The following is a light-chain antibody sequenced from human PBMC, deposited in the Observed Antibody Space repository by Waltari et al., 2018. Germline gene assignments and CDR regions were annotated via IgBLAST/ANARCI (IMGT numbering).Light chain of an antibody. J-gene: IGLJ1*01. CDR3: SSYTTNNTLGYV. CDR2: EVS. V-gene: IGLV2-14*01. Sequence: QSALTQPASVSGSPGQSITISCTGTSSDLGGYNYVSWYQQYPGKAPKLMIYEVSDRPSGVSNRFSGSKSGNTASLTISGLQAEDEADYYCSSYTTNNTLGYVFGTGTKVTVL. CDR1: SSDLGGYNY.